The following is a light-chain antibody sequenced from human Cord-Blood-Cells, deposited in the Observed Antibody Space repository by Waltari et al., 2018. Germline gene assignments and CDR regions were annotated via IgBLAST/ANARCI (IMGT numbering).Light chain of an antibody. CDR1: SRDVGGYNL. V-gene: IGLV2-23*03. CDR3: CSYAGSSTFGVV. J-gene: IGLJ2*01. CDR2: EGS. Sequence: QSALTQPASVSGSPGQSITLSCPGTSRDVGGYNLVSWYQQHPVKAPELMLYEGSKRPAGVPNRFSGSKSGNTASLTSPGLQAEDEADYYCCSYAGSSTFGVVFGGGTKLTVL.